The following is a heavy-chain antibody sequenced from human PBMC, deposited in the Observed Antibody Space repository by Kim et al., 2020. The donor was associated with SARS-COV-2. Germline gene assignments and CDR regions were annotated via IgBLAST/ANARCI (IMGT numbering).Heavy chain of an antibody. Sequence: ASVKVSCKASGYTFSTYYIHWVRQAPGQGLEWMGITNPGGGNTRYAQKFQGRISMTTDTSTSTVYMELSSLRSEDTAFYYCARGDYGDYRAPYYFDYWGQ. J-gene: IGHJ4*02. CDR3: ARGDYGDYRAPYYFDY. CDR1: GYTFSTYY. V-gene: IGHV1-46*01. D-gene: IGHD4-17*01. CDR2: TNPGGGNT.